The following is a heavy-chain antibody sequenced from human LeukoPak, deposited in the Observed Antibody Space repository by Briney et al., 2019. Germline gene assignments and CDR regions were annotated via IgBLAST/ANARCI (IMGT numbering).Heavy chain of an antibody. CDR1: GFTFSSYS. CDR2: ISSSSSYI. D-gene: IGHD2-15*01. Sequence: GGSLRLSCAASGFTFSSYSMNWVRQAPGKGLEWVSSISSSSSYIYYADSVKGRFTISRDNAKNSLYLQTNSLRAEDTAVYYCARELPRDIVVVVAAAGTIDYWGQGTLVTVSS. CDR3: ARELPRDIVVVVAAAGTIDY. V-gene: IGHV3-21*01. J-gene: IGHJ4*02.